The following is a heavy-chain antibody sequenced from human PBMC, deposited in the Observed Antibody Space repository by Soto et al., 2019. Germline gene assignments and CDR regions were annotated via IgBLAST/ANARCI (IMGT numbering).Heavy chain of an antibody. J-gene: IGHJ6*02. Sequence: ASVKVSCKASGYTFTSYYMHWVRQAPGQGLEWMGIINPSGGSTSYAQKFQGRVTMTRDTSTSTVYMELSSLRSEDTAVYYCARTSSSTTVTTGYYYYGTDVWGQGTTVTVSS. CDR1: GYTFTSYY. CDR3: ARTSSSTTVTTGYYYYGTDV. CDR2: INPSGGST. D-gene: IGHD4-17*01. V-gene: IGHV1-46*01.